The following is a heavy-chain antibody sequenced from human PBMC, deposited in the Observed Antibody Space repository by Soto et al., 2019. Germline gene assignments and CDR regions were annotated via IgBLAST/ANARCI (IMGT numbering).Heavy chain of an antibody. D-gene: IGHD1-26*01. J-gene: IGHJ5*02. CDR1: GYIFSNYY. CDR2: INPSGSST. Sequence: QVQLVQSGAEVKKPGASVKVSCKASGYIFSNYYIHWVRQAPGQGREWMGIINPSGSSTRYAQKLQSRVTMTRDPSSSTVDMELSSLRFEDTAVYYCARDVGDSGSHWFDPWGQGSLVTVSS. CDR3: ARDVGDSGSHWFDP. V-gene: IGHV1-46*01.